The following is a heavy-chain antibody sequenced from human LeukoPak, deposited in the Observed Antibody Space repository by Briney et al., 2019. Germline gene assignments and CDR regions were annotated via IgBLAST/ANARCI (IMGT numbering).Heavy chain of an antibody. CDR3: ARCGVYCTNGVCTWYYFDY. D-gene: IGHD2-8*01. CDR2: IIPIFGTA. Sequence: SVKVSCKASGGTFSSYAISWVRQAPGQGLEWMGGIIPIFGTANYAQKFQGRVTITADESTSTTYMELSSLRSEDTAVYYCARCGVYCTNGVCTWYYFDYWGQGTLVTVSS. CDR1: GGTFSSYA. V-gene: IGHV1-69*13. J-gene: IGHJ4*02.